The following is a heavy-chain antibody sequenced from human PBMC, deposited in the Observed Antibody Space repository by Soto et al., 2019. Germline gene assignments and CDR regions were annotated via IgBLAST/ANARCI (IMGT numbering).Heavy chain of an antibody. D-gene: IGHD2-15*01. J-gene: IGHJ4*02. Sequence: QVQLVQSGAEVKKPGSSVKVSCKASGGTFSSYAIIWVLQAPGQGLEWMGGIIPIFGTSNYAQKFQGRVTITADESTSTAYMELSSLRSEDTAVYYCARDQDRGIGSSFDYWGQGTLVTVSS. CDR1: GGTFSSYA. V-gene: IGHV1-69*01. CDR3: ARDQDRGIGSSFDY. CDR2: IIPIFGTS.